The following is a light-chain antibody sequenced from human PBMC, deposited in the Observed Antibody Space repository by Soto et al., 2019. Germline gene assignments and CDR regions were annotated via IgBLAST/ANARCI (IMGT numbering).Light chain of an antibody. Sequence: EIVLTQSPDTLYWSAGERGTLSCRASQSVSSNYLAWYQQKPGQAPRLLIYDTSSRATGIPDRFSGSGSGTDFTLTISRLEPEDFAVYYCQQYGHAPHTFGQGTKLEIK. CDR3: QQYGHAPHT. V-gene: IGKV3-20*01. CDR2: DTS. J-gene: IGKJ2*01. CDR1: QSVSSNY.